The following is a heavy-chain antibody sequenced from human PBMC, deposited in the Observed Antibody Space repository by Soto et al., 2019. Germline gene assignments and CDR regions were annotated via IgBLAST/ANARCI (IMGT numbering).Heavy chain of an antibody. Sequence: SETLSLTCTVSGGSISSYYWRWIRQPPGKGLEWIGYIYYSGSTNYNPSLKSRVTISVDTSKNQFSLKLSSVTAADTAVYYCARSPRASITMVRGVILNWFDPWGQGTLVTVS. D-gene: IGHD3-10*01. CDR1: GGSISSYY. CDR2: IYYSGST. V-gene: IGHV4-59*01. CDR3: ARSPRASITMVRGVILNWFDP. J-gene: IGHJ5*02.